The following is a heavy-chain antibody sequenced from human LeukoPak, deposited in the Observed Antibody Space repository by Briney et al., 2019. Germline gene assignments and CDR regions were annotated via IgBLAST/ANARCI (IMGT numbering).Heavy chain of an antibody. CDR2: IRYDGSNK. CDR3: AKEGYCTNTRCYFDS. CDR1: GFTFSSYG. J-gene: IGHJ4*02. Sequence: GGSLRLSCAASGFTFSSYGMHWVRQAPGKGLEWVAFIRYDGSNKYYADSVKGRFTISRDNSKNTLYLQMNSLRAEDTAIYYCAKEGYCTNTRCYFDSWGQGALVTVSS. D-gene: IGHD2-8*01. V-gene: IGHV3-30*02.